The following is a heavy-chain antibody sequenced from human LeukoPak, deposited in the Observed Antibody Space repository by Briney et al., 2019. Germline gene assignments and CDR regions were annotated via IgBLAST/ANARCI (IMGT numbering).Heavy chain of an antibody. D-gene: IGHD3-16*01. CDR2: IRYDASGT. CDR1: GVTFSSYT. V-gene: IGHV3-30*02. Sequence: GGSLRLSCAASGVTFSSYTMNWVRQAPGKGLEWVAFIRYDASGTFYADSVKGRFTISRVNSKNTLYLQMTSLSADDTAVSYCAKEGDHYIDVWGQGTPVTVSS. CDR3: AKEGDHYIDV. J-gene: IGHJ6*03.